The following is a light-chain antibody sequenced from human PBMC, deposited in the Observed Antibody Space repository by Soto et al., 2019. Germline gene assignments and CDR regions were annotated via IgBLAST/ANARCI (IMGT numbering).Light chain of an antibody. CDR2: EDT. CDR3: CSFAGARVM. CDR1: SSDVGSYYL. Sequence: QPVLTQPASVSGSPGQSITISCTGTSSDVGSYYLVSWYQHHPGKAPKLIIYEDTKRPSGTSNRFSGSKSGNMASLTISGLQAEDEADYYCCSFAGARVMFGGGTKLTVL. V-gene: IGLV2-23*01. J-gene: IGLJ3*02.